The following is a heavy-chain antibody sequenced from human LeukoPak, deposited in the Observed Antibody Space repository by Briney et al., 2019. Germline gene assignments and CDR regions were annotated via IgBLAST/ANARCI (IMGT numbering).Heavy chain of an antibody. V-gene: IGHV4-4*02. J-gene: IGHJ5*02. Sequence: SETLSLTCAVSGGSISSSNWWSWVRQPPGKGLEWIGEIYHSGSTNYNPSLKSRVTISLDTSKNQFSLKLSSVTAADTAVYYCAKGYNKAGWFDPWGQGTLVTVSS. CDR1: GGSISSSNW. D-gene: IGHD5-24*01. CDR2: IYHSGST. CDR3: AKGYNKAGWFDP.